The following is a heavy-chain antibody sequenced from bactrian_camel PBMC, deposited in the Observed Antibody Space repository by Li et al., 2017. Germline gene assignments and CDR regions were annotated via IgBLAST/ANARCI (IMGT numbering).Heavy chain of an antibody. J-gene: IGHJ4*01. V-gene: IGHV3S40*01. CDR2: VYTTGGNT. Sequence: DVQLVESGGGSVQAGGSLRLSCAQSGSPDNTRCMGWFRQAPGKEREGVAAVYTTGGNTYYADSVKGRFTISRDNSKKTVYLQMNSLKPEDSGMYYCAADRPDSRCACYSGSWCRDFLGQGTQVTVS. D-gene: IGHD7*01. CDR1: GSPDNTRC.